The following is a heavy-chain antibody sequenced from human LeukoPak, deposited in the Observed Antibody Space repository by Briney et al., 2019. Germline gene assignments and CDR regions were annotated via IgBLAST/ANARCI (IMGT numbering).Heavy chain of an antibody. CDR1: GYSFTSYW. Sequence: KPGESLKISCKGSGYSFTSYWIGWVRQMPGKGLEWMGIIYPGDSDTRYSPSFQGQATISADKSISTAYLQWSSLKASDTAMYYCARLELYYYGSGSYTPPDYWGQGTLVTDSS. CDR3: ARLELYYYGSGSYTPPDY. J-gene: IGHJ4*02. CDR2: IYPGDSDT. V-gene: IGHV5-51*03. D-gene: IGHD3-10*01.